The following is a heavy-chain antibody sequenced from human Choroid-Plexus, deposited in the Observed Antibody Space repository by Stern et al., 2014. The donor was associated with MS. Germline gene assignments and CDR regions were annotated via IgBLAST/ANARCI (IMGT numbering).Heavy chain of an antibody. Sequence: VQLVASGAGVVQPGRPLRLSCVASGFTFGSCAMHWVRQAPGTGMEWVAGVSYDGSNKYYADSLKGRFTISRDNSQNTLYMQMSSLRPEDTAVYYCAKDRHYLTYFFDHWGQGSLVTVSS. D-gene: IGHD2/OR15-2a*01. CDR2: VSYDGSNK. V-gene: IGHV3-30*18. J-gene: IGHJ5*02. CDR1: GFTFGSCA. CDR3: AKDRHYLTYFFDH.